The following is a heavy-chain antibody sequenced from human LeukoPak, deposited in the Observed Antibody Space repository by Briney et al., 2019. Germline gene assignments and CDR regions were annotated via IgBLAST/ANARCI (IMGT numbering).Heavy chain of an antibody. V-gene: IGHV4-30-4*01. Sequence: SETLSLTCTVSGGSISSGDYYWSWIRQPPGKGLEWIGYIYYSGSIYYNPSLKSRVTISVDTSKNQFSLKLSSVTAADTAVYYCARETRGFYGDYVRYFDYWGQGTLVTVSS. CDR2: IYYSGSI. CDR3: ARETRGFYGDYVRYFDY. CDR1: GGSISSGDYY. D-gene: IGHD4-17*01. J-gene: IGHJ4*02.